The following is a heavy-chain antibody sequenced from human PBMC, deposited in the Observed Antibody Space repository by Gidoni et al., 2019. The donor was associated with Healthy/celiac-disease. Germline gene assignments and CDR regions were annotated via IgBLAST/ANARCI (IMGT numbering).Heavy chain of an antibody. J-gene: IGHJ5*02. D-gene: IGHD2-8*02. CDR1: GGSISSGSYY. CDR3: ARVRVGTGEDLFDP. CDR2: IYTSGST. V-gene: IGHV4-61*02. Sequence: QVQLQESGPGLVKPSQTLSLTCTVSGGSISSGSYYWSWIRQPAGKGLEWIGRIYTSGSTNYNPSLKSRVTISVDTSKNQFSLKLSSVTAADTAVYYCARVRVGTGEDLFDPWGQGTLVTVSS.